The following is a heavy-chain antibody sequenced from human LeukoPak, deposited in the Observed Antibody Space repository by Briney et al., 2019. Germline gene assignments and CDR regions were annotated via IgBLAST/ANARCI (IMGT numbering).Heavy chain of an antibody. D-gene: IGHD2-2*02. CDR2: MNPNSGNT. CDR1: GYTFTNYD. J-gene: IGHJ4*02. V-gene: IGHV1-8*01. CDR3: AVAVVPAAIHVYFDY. Sequence: ASVKVSCKASGYTFTNYDINWVRQATGQGLEWMGWMNPNSGNTGYAQKFQGRVTMTRNTSISTAYMELSSLRSEDTAVYYCAVAVVPAAIHVYFDYWGQGTLVTVSS.